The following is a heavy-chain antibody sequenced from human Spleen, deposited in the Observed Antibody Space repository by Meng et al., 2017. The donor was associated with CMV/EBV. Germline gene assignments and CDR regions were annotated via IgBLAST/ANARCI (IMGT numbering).Heavy chain of an antibody. V-gene: IGHV4-39*07. Sequence: SETLSLTCTVSGGSVTSSRYWGWIRQPPGEGLEWIATIYYSGTTNYNPSLKSRVTISIDTSNNQFSLNLNSVTAADTAMYYCARASYNWNDLNWFDPWGQGTLVTVSS. D-gene: IGHD1-1*01. CDR2: IYYSGTT. CDR1: GGSVTSSRY. CDR3: ARASYNWNDLNWFDP. J-gene: IGHJ5*02.